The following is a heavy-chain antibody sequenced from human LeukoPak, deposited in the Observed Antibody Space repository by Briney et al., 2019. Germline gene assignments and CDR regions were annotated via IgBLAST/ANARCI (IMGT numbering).Heavy chain of an antibody. CDR3: AKAQWELGAFDI. CDR1: GYTFTGNY. V-gene: IGHV1-2*02. J-gene: IGHJ3*02. D-gene: IGHD1-26*01. CDR2: INPNSGGT. Sequence: ASVNVSCKASGYTFTGNYMHWVRQATGQGLERMGWINPNSGGTNYAQKFQGRVTMTRDTSISTAYMELSRLRSDDTAVYYCAKAQWELGAFDIWGQGTMVTVSS.